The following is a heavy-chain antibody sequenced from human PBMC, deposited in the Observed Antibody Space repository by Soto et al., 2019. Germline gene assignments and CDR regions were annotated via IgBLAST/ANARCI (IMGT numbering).Heavy chain of an antibody. D-gene: IGHD5-12*01. J-gene: IGHJ4*02. Sequence: QVQLVQSGAEVKKPGSSVKVSCKASGVTFSRQDMRWVRQAPGQGLELMGGIIPIFGTPQYAEKFQDRVTITAEESTSTAYMELGSLTSEDTAVYYCATNEGRDGYSFDYWGQGTLVTVSS. CDR1: GVTFSRQD. V-gene: IGHV1-69*01. CDR3: ATNEGRDGYSFDY. CDR2: IIPIFGTP.